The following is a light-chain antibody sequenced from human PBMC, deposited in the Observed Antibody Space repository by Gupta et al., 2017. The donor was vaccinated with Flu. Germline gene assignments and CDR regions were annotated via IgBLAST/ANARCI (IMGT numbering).Light chain of an antibody. CDR2: LND. Sequence: VKMAGSGTNCKIRRNHANWHHHLRAATATLLIYLNDQRHYGVPARFSFSTSGTSASMAITGLRSEDEGDYYCATWDDTRNGDVLFGGGTKGTVL. CDR3: ATWDDTRNGDVL. V-gene: IGLV1-44*01. J-gene: IGLJ2*01. CDR1: NCKIRRNH.